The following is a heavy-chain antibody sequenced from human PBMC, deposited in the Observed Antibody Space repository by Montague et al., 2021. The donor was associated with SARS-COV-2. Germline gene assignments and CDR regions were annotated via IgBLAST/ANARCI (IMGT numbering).Heavy chain of an antibody. Sequence: SEILSLTCAVSGGSISSSNWWSRVRQPPGKGLEWIGEIYHSGSTNFNPSLKSRVTISVDKSKNQFSLKLSPVTAADTAVYYCSRGHLGVVPATLGFGVYYYYGLDVWGLGTTVTVAS. CDR2: IYHSGST. J-gene: IGHJ6*02. D-gene: IGHD2-2*01. CDR1: GGSISSSNW. V-gene: IGHV4-4*02. CDR3: SRGHLGVVPATLGFGVYYYYGLDV.